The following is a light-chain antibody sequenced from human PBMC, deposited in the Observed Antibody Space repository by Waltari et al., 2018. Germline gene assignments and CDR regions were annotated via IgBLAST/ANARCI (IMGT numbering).Light chain of an antibody. CDR3: QQYYSRVLT. V-gene: IGKV4-1*01. J-gene: IGKJ4*01. CDR1: QTILFNIMYY. CDR2: WAC. Sequence: DIVMTQSPDSLALSLGERATINCKSSQTILFNIMYYLAWYHKKSGQPLKLLICWACTRESGVPDRFSGSGSGTDFNLTISSLQAEDVAVYYCQQYYSRVLTFGGGTKVEIK.